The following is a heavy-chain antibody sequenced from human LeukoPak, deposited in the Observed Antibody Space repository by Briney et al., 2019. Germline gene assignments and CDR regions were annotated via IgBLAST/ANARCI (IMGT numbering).Heavy chain of an antibody. J-gene: IGHJ4*02. CDR1: GYTFTSYY. D-gene: IGHD1-26*01. V-gene: IGHV1-46*01. CDR2: INPSGGST. CDR3: ARDPGELLPSYYFDY. Sequence: ASVKVSCKASGYTFTSYYMHWVRQAPGQGLEWMGIINPSGGSTSYAQKFQGRVTMTRDMSTSTVYMELSSLRSEDTAVYYCARDPGELLPSYYFDYWGQGTLVTVSS.